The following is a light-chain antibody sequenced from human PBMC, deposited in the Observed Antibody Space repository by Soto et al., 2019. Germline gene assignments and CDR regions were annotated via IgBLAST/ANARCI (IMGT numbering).Light chain of an antibody. CDR3: QQYDNWPQT. Sequence: ILMTQSPATPSVSPGERAALSCRASQSVSSDLAWYQHKPGQAPRLLIYGASTRATGIPARFSGRGSGTEFTLTISSLQSVDFAVYYCQQYDNWPQTFGQGTKVAIK. CDR2: GAS. J-gene: IGKJ1*01. CDR1: QSVSSD. V-gene: IGKV3-15*01.